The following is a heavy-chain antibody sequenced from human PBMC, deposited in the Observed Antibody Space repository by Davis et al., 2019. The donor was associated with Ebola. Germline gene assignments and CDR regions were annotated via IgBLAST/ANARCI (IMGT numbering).Heavy chain of an antibody. CDR1: GFTFTTAW. D-gene: IGHD4/OR15-4a*01. Sequence: GESLKISCAASGFTFTTAWMSWVRQAPGKGLEWVSGISGSGGSTYYADSVKGRFTISRDNSKNTLYLQMNSLRAEDTAVYYCAKDHGAPCGYWGQGTLVTVSS. CDR2: ISGSGGST. V-gene: IGHV3-23*01. CDR3: AKDHGAPCGY. J-gene: IGHJ4*02.